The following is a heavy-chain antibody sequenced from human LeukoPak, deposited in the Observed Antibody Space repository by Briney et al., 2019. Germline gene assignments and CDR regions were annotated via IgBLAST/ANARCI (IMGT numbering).Heavy chain of an antibody. J-gene: IGHJ4*02. D-gene: IGHD3-16*01. CDR3: ARATFGYYFDY. Sequence: ASVKVSCKASGYTFTSYYMHWVRQAPGQGLEWMGIINPSGGSTSYAQKFQGRVTMTRDMSTSTVYMELSSLRSEDTAVYYCARATFGYYFDYWGQGTLVTVSS. V-gene: IGHV1-46*01. CDR2: INPSGGST. CDR1: GYTFTSYY.